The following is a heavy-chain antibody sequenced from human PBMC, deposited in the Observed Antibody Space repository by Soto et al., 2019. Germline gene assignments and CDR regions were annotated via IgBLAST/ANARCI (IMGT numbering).Heavy chain of an antibody. J-gene: IGHJ6*02. V-gene: IGHV3-7*03. CDR2: IKQDGSEK. CDR3: ARDTDSGYGYYYYGMDV. D-gene: IGHD5-12*01. CDR1: GFTFSSYW. Sequence: VQLVESGGGLVQPGGSLRLSCAASGFTFSSYWMSWVRQAPGKGLEWVANIKQDGSEKYYVDSVKGRFTISRDNAKNSLYLQMNSLRAEDTAVYYCARDTDSGYGYYYYGMDVWGQGTTVTVSS.